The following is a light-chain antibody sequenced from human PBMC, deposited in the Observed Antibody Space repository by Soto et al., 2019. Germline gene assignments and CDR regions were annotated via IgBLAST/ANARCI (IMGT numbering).Light chain of an antibody. Sequence: AIPMTQSPSSLSASVGDRVTITCRASQGIRDDLGWYQQKPGKAPKLLIYAASSLQSGVPSRFSGSGSGTDFTLTISSLQPEDFATYYCLQDYNYPYTFGQGTKLEIK. CDR1: QGIRDD. CDR3: LQDYNYPYT. J-gene: IGKJ2*01. CDR2: AAS. V-gene: IGKV1-6*01.